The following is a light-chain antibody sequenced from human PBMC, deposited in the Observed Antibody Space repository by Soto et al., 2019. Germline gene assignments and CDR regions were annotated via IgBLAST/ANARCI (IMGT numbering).Light chain of an antibody. CDR2: EVS. CDR1: SSDVGGYNY. CDR3: SSYTSSSTGV. V-gene: IGLV2-14*01. J-gene: IGLJ3*02. Sequence: QSVLTQPASVSGSPGQSITISCTGTSSDVGGYNYVSWYQQHPGKAPKLMIYEVSNRPSGVSNRFSGSKSGNTASLTISGLQAEDKADYYCSSYTSSSTGVFGGGTKLTVL.